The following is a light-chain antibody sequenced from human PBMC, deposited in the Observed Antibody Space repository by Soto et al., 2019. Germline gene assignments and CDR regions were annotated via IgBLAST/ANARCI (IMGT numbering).Light chain of an antibody. CDR3: QQRSNWLWT. V-gene: IGKV3-11*01. J-gene: IGKJ1*01. CDR1: QSVSSY. CDR2: DAS. Sequence: EIVLTQSPATLSLSPGERATLSCRASQSVSSYLAWYQQKPGQAPRLLIYDASNRATGIPARFSGGGSGTDFTLTISSLEPEDFAVYYCQQRSNWLWTFGQGTKVDIK.